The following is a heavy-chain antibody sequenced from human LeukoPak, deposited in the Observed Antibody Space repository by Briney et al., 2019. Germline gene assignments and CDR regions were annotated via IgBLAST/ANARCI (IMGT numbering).Heavy chain of an antibody. CDR1: GFTFSSYA. D-gene: IGHD4-17*01. Sequence: GGSLRLSCAASGFTFSSYAMSWVRQAPGKGLEWVSAISGSGGSTYYADSVKGRFTISRGNSKNTLYLQMNSLRAEDTAVYYCAKRSGRTTGRYDYWGQGTLVTVSS. CDR3: AKRSGRTTGRYDY. V-gene: IGHV3-23*01. CDR2: ISGSGGST. J-gene: IGHJ4*02.